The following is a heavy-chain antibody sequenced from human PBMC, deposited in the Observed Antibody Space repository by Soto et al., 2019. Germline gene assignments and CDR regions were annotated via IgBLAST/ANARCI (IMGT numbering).Heavy chain of an antibody. CDR3: ARESEDLTSNFDY. CDR1: GFTFTRYS. J-gene: IGHJ4*02. Sequence: GGSLRLFCGASGFTFTRYSMNWVRQAPGKGLEWVSSISSTTNYIYYGDSMKGRFTISRDNAKNSLYLEMNSLRAEDTAVYYCARESEDLTSNFDYWDQGSLVTVSS. CDR2: ISSTTNYI. V-gene: IGHV3-21*06.